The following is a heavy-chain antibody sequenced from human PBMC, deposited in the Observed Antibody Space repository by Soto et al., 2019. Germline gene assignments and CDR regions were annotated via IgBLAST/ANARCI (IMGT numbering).Heavy chain of an antibody. CDR1: GFTFDVYG. D-gene: IGHD3-3*01. CDR2: ISWNSGSI. V-gene: IGHV3-9*01. Sequence: EVQLVESGGGLVQPGRSLRLSCVASGFTFDVYGMHWVRQAPGKGLEWVSGISWNSGSIGYADSVKGRFTISRDNARSSLYLQMNSLRAEDTALYYCARRERVFGVVYYGMDVWGQGTTVTVSS. CDR3: ARRERVFGVVYYGMDV. J-gene: IGHJ6*02.